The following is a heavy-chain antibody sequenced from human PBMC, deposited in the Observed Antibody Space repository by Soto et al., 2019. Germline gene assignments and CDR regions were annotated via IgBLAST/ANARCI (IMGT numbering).Heavy chain of an antibody. D-gene: IGHD2-8*01. CDR1: GCTFSIYA. CDR3: ALSTNGGSPY. CDR2: ISGSGGST. Sequence: GWLRRSCAASGCTFSIYAMSWVRQAPGKGLEWVSSISGSGGSTYYADSVKGRFTISRDNSKNTLYLQMNSLRAEDTALYYCALSTNGGSPYWGQGTLVTVSS. V-gene: IGHV3-23*01. J-gene: IGHJ4*02.